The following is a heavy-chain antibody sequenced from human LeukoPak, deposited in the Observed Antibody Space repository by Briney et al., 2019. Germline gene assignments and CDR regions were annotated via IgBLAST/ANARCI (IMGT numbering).Heavy chain of an antibody. CDR3: ARDGDYFDY. Sequence: GGSLRLSCAASGFSVKNYWMSWVRQAPGKGLEWVANIKKDGSDKYYVDSVKGRFTISRDNAKNSLDLQMNSLRVEDTAVYYCARDGDYFDYWGQGTPVTVSS. V-gene: IGHV3-7*01. CDR1: GFSVKNYW. J-gene: IGHJ4*02. CDR2: IKKDGSDK. D-gene: IGHD4-17*01.